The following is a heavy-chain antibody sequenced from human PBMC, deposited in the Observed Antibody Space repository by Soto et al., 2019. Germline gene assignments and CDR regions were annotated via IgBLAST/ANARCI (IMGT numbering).Heavy chain of an antibody. D-gene: IGHD3-9*01. V-gene: IGHV3-53*01. Sequence: GGSLRLSCTASGFTVSSNYMNWVRQAPGKGLQWVSVIYSGGSTYYADSVKGRFIISRDNSKNTLYLQMNSLRAEDTAVYYCASRRTTGYWNAFDMWGQGTMVTVS. J-gene: IGHJ3*02. CDR3: ASRRTTGYWNAFDM. CDR2: IYSGGST. CDR1: GFTVSSNY.